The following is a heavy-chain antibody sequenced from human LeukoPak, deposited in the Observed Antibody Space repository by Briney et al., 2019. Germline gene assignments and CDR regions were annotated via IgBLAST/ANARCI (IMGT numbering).Heavy chain of an antibody. CDR3: ARVSKKWLLNAFDI. V-gene: IGHV3-21*01. Sequence: GGSLRLSCAASGFTFSSYSMNWVRQAPGKGLEWVSSISSSSSYIYYADSAKGRFTISRDNAKNSLYLQMNSLRAEDTAVYYCARVSKKWLLNAFDIWGQGTMVTVSS. D-gene: IGHD3-22*01. CDR1: GFTFSSYS. J-gene: IGHJ3*02. CDR2: ISSSSSYI.